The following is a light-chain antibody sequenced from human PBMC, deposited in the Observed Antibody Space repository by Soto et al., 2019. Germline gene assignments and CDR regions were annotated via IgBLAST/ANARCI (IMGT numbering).Light chain of an antibody. Sequence: EIVLTQSPATLSLSPGERATLSCRASQSVSSYLAWYQQKPGQAPRLLIYDASNRATGIPARFSGSGSGTDFTLTTSSLEPEDFAVYYCQQRSNWPPEVTFGGGNKVEIK. CDR2: DAS. V-gene: IGKV3-11*01. CDR3: QQRSNWPPEVT. CDR1: QSVSSY. J-gene: IGKJ4*01.